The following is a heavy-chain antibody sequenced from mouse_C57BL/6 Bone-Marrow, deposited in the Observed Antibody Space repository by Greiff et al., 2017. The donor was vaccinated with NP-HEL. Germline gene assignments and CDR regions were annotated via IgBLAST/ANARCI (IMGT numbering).Heavy chain of an antibody. CDR1: GYAFSSSW. CDR3: ALPAYYGSSYYAMDY. Sequence: QVQLKESGPELVKPGASVKISCKASGYAFSSSWMNWVKQRPGKGLEWIGRIYPGDGDTNYNGKFKGKATLTADKSSSTAYMQLSSLTSEDSAVYFCALPAYYGSSYYAMDYWGQGTSVTVSS. CDR2: IYPGDGDT. J-gene: IGHJ4*01. D-gene: IGHD1-1*01. V-gene: IGHV1-82*01.